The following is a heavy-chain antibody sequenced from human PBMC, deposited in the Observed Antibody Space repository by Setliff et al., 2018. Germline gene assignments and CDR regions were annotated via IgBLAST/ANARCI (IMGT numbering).Heavy chain of an antibody. J-gene: IGHJ5*02. V-gene: IGHV1-18*01. D-gene: IGHD6-13*01. CDR1: GYSFINYG. Sequence: AASVKVSCKTSGYSFINYGLSWMRQAPGQGLEWVGWISGYNGNTDYAQNLQGRVTMTIDTSTSTAYMELRSLRSDDTAVYYCALEEYTSRWTKRFDPWGQGTLVTVSS. CDR2: ISGYNGNT. CDR3: ALEEYTSRWTKRFDP.